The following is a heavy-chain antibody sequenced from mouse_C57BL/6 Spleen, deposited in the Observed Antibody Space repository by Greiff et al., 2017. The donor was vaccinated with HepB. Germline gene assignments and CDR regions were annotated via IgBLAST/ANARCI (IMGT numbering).Heavy chain of an antibody. CDR1: GYTFTSYT. CDR2: INPSSGYT. V-gene: IGHV1-4*01. J-gene: IGHJ3*01. Sequence: QVQLQQSGAELARPGASVKMSCKASGYTFTSYTMHWVKQRPGQGLEWIGYINPSSGYTKYNQKFKDKATLTADKSSSTAYMQLSSLTSEDSAVYYCARSGNYSNPWFAYWGQGTLVTVSA. D-gene: IGHD2-5*01. CDR3: ARSGNYSNPWFAY.